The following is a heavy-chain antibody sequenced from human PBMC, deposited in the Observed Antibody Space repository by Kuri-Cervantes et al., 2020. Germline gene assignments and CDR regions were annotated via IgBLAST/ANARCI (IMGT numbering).Heavy chain of an antibody. CDR3: ARAPWLGATTPPDY. D-gene: IGHD1-26*01. Sequence: SETLSLTCTVSGGSVSSGSYRWSWIRQPPGKGLEWIGYIYYSGSTNYNPSLKSRVTISVDTSKNQFSLKLSSVTAADTAVYYCARAPWLGATTPPDYWGQGTLVTVSS. CDR1: GGSVSSGSYR. CDR2: IYYSGST. J-gene: IGHJ4*02. V-gene: IGHV4-61*01.